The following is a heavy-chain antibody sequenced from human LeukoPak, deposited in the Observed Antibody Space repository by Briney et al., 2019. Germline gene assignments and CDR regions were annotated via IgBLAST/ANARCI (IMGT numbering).Heavy chain of an antibody. D-gene: IGHD6-13*01. CDR3: ATDSSSLYEVEY. Sequence: GGSLRLSCAASGFTFSSYSMNWVRQAPGKGLEWVSYISRTSSNIYYADSVKGRFTISRDSAKDSMYLQMNSLKAEDTAVYYCATDSSSLYEVEYWGRGTLVTVSS. V-gene: IGHV3-48*01. J-gene: IGHJ4*02. CDR1: GFTFSSYS. CDR2: ISRTSSNI.